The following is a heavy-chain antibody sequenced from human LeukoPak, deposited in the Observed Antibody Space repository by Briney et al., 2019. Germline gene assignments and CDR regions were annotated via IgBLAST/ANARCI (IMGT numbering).Heavy chain of an antibody. CDR1: GGPIRNYY. V-gene: IGHV4-59*08. J-gene: IGHJ3*02. CDR3: ARHEPGWRGAFGI. CDR2: IHFNGNT. Sequence: PSETLSLTCSVSGGPIRNYYWSWTRQSPGKSLEWIGYIHFNGNTDHNPSLKRRVTISIDTSKNQFSLKLTSVTAADTAVYYCARHEPGWRGAFGIWGQGTLVTVAS. D-gene: IGHD1-14*01.